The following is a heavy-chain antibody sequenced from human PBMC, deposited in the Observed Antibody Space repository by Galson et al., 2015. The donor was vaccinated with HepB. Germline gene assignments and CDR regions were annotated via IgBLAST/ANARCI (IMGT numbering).Heavy chain of an antibody. V-gene: IGHV3-30*18. J-gene: IGHJ4*02. CDR2: ISYDGSNK. CDR1: GFTFSSYG. Sequence: SLRLSCAASGFTFSSYGMHWVRQAPGKGLEWVAVISYDGSNKYYADSVKGRFTISRDNSKNTLYLQMNSLRAEDTAVYYCAKALYSESYPYYFDYWGQGTLVTVSS. CDR3: AKALYSESYPYYFDY. D-gene: IGHD1-26*01.